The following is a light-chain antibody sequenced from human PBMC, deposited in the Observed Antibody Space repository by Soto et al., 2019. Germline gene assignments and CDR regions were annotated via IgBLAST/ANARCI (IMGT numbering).Light chain of an antibody. CDR2: DVS. V-gene: IGLV2-14*01. Sequence: QSVLTQPASVSGSHGQSITISCTGTSSDVGGYNYVSWYQQHPGKAPKFMIYDVSNRPSGVSNRFSGSKPGNTASLTISGLQAEDEADYYCCSYTTSNTRQIVFGTGTKVTVL. J-gene: IGLJ1*01. CDR1: SSDVGGYNY. CDR3: CSYTTSNTRQIV.